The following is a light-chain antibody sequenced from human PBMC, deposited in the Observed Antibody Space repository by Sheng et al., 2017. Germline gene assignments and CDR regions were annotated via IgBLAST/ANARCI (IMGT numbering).Light chain of an antibody. J-gene: IGLJ2*01. V-gene: IGLV4-60*03. CDR2: LRYSGDY. CDR1: SGHTSYI. Sequence: QLVLTQSSSASASLGSSVKLTCTLSSGHTSYIIAWHQQHQGALLLMKLRYSGDYNRGXEVPDRFSGSSSGADRYLTISNLQSEDEADYFCETWDSNTRVFGGGTRLTVL. CDR3: ETWDSNTRV.